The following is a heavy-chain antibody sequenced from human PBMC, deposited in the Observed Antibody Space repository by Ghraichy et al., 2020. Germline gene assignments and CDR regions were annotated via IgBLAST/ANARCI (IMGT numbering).Heavy chain of an antibody. CDR2: IYYSGST. D-gene: IGHD2-2*01. J-gene: IGHJ6*02. Sequence: SETLSLTCTVSGGSISSYYWSWIRQPPGKGLEWIGYIYYSGSTNYNPSLKSRVTISVDTSKNQFSLKLSSVTAADTAVYYCAREDIVVVPAAYSDDYYYYGMDVWGQGTTVTVSS. CDR3: AREDIVVVPAAYSDDYYYYGMDV. CDR1: GGSISSYY. V-gene: IGHV4-59*01.